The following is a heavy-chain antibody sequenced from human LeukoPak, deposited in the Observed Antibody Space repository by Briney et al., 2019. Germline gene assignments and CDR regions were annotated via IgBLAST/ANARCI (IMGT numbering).Heavy chain of an antibody. CDR1: GYTFTSYG. CDR3: ARVVGAGFGELSFFDY. J-gene: IGHJ4*02. Sequence: ASVKVSCKASGYTFTSYGISWVRQAPGQGLEWMGWISAYNGNTNYAQKLQGRVTMTTDTSTSTAYKELRSLRSDDTAVYYCARVVGAGFGELSFFDYWGQGTLVTVSS. CDR2: ISAYNGNT. V-gene: IGHV1-18*01. D-gene: IGHD3-10*01.